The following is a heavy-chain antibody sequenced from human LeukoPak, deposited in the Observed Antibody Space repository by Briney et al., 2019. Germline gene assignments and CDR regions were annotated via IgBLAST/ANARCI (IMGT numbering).Heavy chain of an antibody. D-gene: IGHD6-13*01. CDR3: ARVGAYSSSCTGHFDY. Sequence: GGSLRLSCVASGFTVSSNYMSWVRQAPGKGLEWVSVIYSGGSTYYADSVKGRFTISRDNSKNTLYLQMYGLRAEDTAVYYCARVGAYSSSCTGHFDYWVQGTLVTVSS. CDR1: GFTVSSNY. CDR2: IYSGGST. V-gene: IGHV3-53*01. J-gene: IGHJ4*02.